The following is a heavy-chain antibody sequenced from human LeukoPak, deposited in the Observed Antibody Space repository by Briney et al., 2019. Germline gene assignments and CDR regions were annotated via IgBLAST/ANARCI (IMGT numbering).Heavy chain of an antibody. CDR2: IIPIVGTA. V-gene: IGHV1-69*01. Sequence: ASVKVSCKASGNSISNYAVSWVRQAPGQGFERMGGIIPIVGTADYAQKFQGRVTITADQSTSTTYMALSSLKSEDTATYYCTTRACHAGGCSSSFYYYYGLHFWGQGTTVSVSS. CDR3: TTRACHAGGCSSSFYYYYGLHF. CDR1: GNSISNYA. D-gene: IGHD3-16*01. J-gene: IGHJ6*02.